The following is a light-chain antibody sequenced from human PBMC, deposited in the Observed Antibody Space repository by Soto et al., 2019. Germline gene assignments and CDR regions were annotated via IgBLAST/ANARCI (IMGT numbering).Light chain of an antibody. CDR1: QAISSA. CDR2: DAS. CDR3: QQFNDYPPT. J-gene: IGKJ4*01. V-gene: IGKV1D-13*01. Sequence: AIQLTQSPASLSASVGDRVTITCRASQAISSAFAWYQQKPGKAPNLLIYDASSLASGVPSRFSGCGSGTDFSLTISSLQPEDFATYYCQQFNDYPPTFGGGTKVEIK.